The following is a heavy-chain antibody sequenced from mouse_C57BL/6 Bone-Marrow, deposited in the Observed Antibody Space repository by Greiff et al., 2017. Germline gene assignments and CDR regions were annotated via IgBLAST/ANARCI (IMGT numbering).Heavy chain of an antibody. V-gene: IGHV1-64*01. J-gene: IGHJ3*01. D-gene: IGHD2-4*01. CDR1: GYTFTSYW. CDR2: IHPNSGST. CDR3: AYDYEAWFAY. Sequence: VKLQQPGAELVKPGASVKLSCKASGYTFTSYWMHWVKQRPGQGLEWIGIIHPNSGSTNYNEKFKSKATLTVDKSSSTAYMQLSSLTSEDSAVFDCAYDYEAWFAYWGQGTLVTVSA.